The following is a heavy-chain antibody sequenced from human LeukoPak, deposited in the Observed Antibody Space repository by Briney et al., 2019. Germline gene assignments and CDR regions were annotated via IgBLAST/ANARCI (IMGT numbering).Heavy chain of an antibody. CDR3: AREDIAARPFDY. CDR2: TYYSGST. V-gene: IGHV4-39*07. D-gene: IGHD6-6*01. Sequence: SETLSLICTVSGGPISSSSYYWGWIRQPPGKGLEWIGSTYYSGSTYYNPSLKSRVTISVDTSKNQFSLKLSSVTAADTAVYYCAREDIAARPFDYWGQGTLVTVSS. J-gene: IGHJ4*02. CDR1: GGPISSSSYY.